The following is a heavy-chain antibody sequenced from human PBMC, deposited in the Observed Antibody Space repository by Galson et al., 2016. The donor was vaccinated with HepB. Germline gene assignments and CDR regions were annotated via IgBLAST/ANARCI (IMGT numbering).Heavy chain of an antibody. CDR1: GGSVSDFC. Sequence: SETLSLTCGVQGGSVSDFCWYWIRQPPGKGLEWIGEINHIGSADYDPSLGSRVTISRDTSKNHLSLKMSSVTAADTGVYFCARGGSRDEFYSGYYGHLAQWGQGAQVIVSS. J-gene: IGHJ4*02. CDR3: ARGGSRDEFYSGYYGHLAQ. CDR2: INHIGSA. V-gene: IGHV4-34*01. D-gene: IGHD3-3*01.